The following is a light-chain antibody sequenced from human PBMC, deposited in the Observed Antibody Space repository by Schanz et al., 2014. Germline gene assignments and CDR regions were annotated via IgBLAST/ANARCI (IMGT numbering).Light chain of an antibody. Sequence: EITMTQSPATLSVSPGERATLSCRASQSVSASLAWYQQKPGQAPRLLIYDASIRATGIPARFSGSGSGTEFSLTISSLQSGDFAVYYCSQYNDWPPLTFGGGTKVEIK. CDR1: QSVSAS. CDR3: SQYNDWPPLT. V-gene: IGKV3-15*01. CDR2: DAS. J-gene: IGKJ4*01.